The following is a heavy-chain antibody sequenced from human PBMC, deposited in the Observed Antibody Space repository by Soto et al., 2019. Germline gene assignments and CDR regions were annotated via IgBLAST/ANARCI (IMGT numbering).Heavy chain of an antibody. J-gene: IGHJ1*01. V-gene: IGHV5-51*01. CDR1: GYSFTSYW. CDR2: IYPGDSDT. CDR3: ARQGYDSSGYPPEDFQH. D-gene: IGHD3-22*01. Sequence: GESLKISCKGSGYSFTSYWIGWVRQMPGKGLEWMGIIYPGDSDTRYSPSFQGQVTISADKSISTAYLQWSSLKASDTAMYYCARQGYDSSGYPPEDFQHWGQGTLVTVSS.